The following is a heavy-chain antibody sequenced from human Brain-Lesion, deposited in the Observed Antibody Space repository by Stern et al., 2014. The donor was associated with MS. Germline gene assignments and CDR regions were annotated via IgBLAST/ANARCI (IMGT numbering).Heavy chain of an antibody. D-gene: IGHD3-10*01. J-gene: IGHJ4*02. CDR2: IYYRGST. CDR1: GGSISSSSYY. Sequence: VQLVESGPGLVKPSETLSLTCTVSGGSISSSSYYWGWICQPPGKGLEWIGSIYYRGSTYYNPSLKSRVPISMDTPKNHFSLRLSSVTAADTAVYFCAKLWLGELPESPFDYWGQGTLVTVSS. V-gene: IGHV4-39*01. CDR3: AKLWLGELPESPFDY.